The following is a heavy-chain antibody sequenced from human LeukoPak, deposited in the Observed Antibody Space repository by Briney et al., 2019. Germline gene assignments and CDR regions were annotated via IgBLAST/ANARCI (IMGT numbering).Heavy chain of an antibody. D-gene: IGHD3-10*01. CDR3: ARERIYFGSGRDLTDARLFYYYGMDV. CDR1: GFTVSTNY. J-gene: IGHJ6*02. Sequence: GGSLRLSCAASGFTVSTNYMTWVRQAPGKGLEWVSVVYSGGHTYYADSVKGRFTISRDNSKNTLYLQMNSLRAEDTAVYYCARERIYFGSGRDLTDARLFYYYGMDVWGQGTTVTVS. V-gene: IGHV3-53*01. CDR2: VYSGGHT.